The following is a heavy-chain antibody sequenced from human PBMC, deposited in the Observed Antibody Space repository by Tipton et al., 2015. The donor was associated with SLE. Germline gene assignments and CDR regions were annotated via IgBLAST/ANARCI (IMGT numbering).Heavy chain of an antibody. Sequence: TLSLTCAVYGGSFSGYYWSWIRQPPGKGLEWIGEINHSGSTNYNPSLKSRVTISVDTSKNQFSLKLSSVTAADTAVYYCATSGYDSLSWFDPWGQGPPVTVSS. J-gene: IGHJ5*02. D-gene: IGHD5-12*01. CDR3: ATSGYDSLSWFDP. V-gene: IGHV4-34*01. CDR2: INHSGST. CDR1: GGSFSGYY.